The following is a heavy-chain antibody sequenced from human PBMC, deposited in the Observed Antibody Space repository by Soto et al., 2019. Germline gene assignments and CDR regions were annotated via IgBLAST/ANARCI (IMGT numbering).Heavy chain of an antibody. CDR3: ARVLRSDWCFHY. Sequence: EVQLLESGGGLVQPGGSLRLSCAASGFTFNTYAMSWVRQTPGKRLEWVSALSGSGNTTYYTASVKGRFTISRDNSKNTLYLQINSLRVEDTAVFCCARVLRSDWCFHYWGPGTLVTVSS. CDR1: GFTFNTYA. V-gene: IGHV3-23*01. D-gene: IGHD6-19*01. CDR2: LSGSGNTT. J-gene: IGHJ4*02.